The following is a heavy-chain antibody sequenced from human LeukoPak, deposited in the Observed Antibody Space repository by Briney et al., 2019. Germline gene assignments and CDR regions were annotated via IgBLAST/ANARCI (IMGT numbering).Heavy chain of an antibody. V-gene: IGHV4-34*01. CDR3: ARGDYGDYNYYYYYMDV. CDR2: INHSGST. J-gene: IGHJ6*03. D-gene: IGHD4-17*01. CDR1: GVSFSDYY. Sequence: SETLSPTCAVFGVSFSDYYWNWIRQPPGKGLEWIGEINHSGSTNYNPSLKSRVTISVDTSKNQFSLKLSSVTAADTAVYYCARGDYGDYNYYYYYMDVWGKGTTVTVSS.